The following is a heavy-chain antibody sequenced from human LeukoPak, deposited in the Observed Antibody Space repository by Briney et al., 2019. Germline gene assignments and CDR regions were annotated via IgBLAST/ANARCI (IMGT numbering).Heavy chain of an antibody. Sequence: PSETLSLTCAVYGGSFSGYYWSWLRQPPGKGLEWIGEINHSGSTNYNPSLKSRVTISVDTSKNQFSLKLSSVTAADTAVYYCARDSNYGWFDPWGQGTLVTVSS. V-gene: IGHV4-34*01. J-gene: IGHJ5*02. CDR3: ARDSNYGWFDP. CDR2: INHSGST. D-gene: IGHD4-11*01. CDR1: GGSFSGYY.